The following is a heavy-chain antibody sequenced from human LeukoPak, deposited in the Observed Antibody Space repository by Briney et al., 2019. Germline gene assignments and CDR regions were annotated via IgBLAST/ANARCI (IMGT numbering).Heavy chain of an antibody. V-gene: IGHV3-23*01. CDR2: ISGSGGST. CDR1: GFTFSSYA. D-gene: IGHD6-13*01. CDR3: AKAPTSTVGYSSSWTPYFDY. Sequence: GGSLRLSCAASGFTFSSYAMSWVRQAPGKGLEWVSAISGSGGSTYYADSVKGRFTISRDNSKNTPYLQMNSLRAEDTAVYYCAKAPTSTVGYSSSWTPYFDYWGQGTLVTVSS. J-gene: IGHJ4*02.